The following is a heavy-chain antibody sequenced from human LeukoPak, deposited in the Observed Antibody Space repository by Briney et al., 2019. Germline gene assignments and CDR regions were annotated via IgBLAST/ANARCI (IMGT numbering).Heavy chain of an antibody. CDR3: AKVRIVARKRGPDP. V-gene: IGHV3-23*01. J-gene: IGHJ5*02. CDR1: GFTFSSYA. D-gene: IGHD5-12*01. Sequence: GGSLRLSCAASGFTFSSYAMSWVRQAPGKGLEWVSAISGSGGSTYYADSVKGRFTISRDNSKNTLYLQMNSLRAEDTAVYYCAKVRIVARKRGPDPWGQGTLVTVSS. CDR2: ISGSGGST.